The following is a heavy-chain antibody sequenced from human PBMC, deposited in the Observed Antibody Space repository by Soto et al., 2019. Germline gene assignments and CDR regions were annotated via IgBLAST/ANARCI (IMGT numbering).Heavy chain of an antibody. CDR1: GFTFSNYA. CDR3: AKGGGSCCFDC. CDR2: ISGSGGST. V-gene: IGHV3-23*01. Sequence: EVQLLESGGGLVQPGGSLRLSCAASGFTFSNYAMSWVRQAPGKGLEWASAISGSGGSTYYADSVKGRVTISRDSSKNTLYLNSLRAEDTAVYYCAKGGGSCCFDCWGQGTLVTVSS. J-gene: IGHJ4*02. D-gene: IGHD2-15*01.